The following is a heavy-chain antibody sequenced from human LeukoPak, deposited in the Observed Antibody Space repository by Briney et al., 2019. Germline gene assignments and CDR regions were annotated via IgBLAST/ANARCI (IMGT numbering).Heavy chain of an antibody. J-gene: IGHJ4*02. Sequence: GGSLRLSCAASGFTFSSYWMSWVRQAPGKGLEWVANIKQDGSEKYYVDSVRGRFTISRDNAKNSLYLQMNSLRAEDTAVYYCAKDRGGVVMNYFDYWGQGTLVTVSS. CDR2: IKQDGSEK. CDR1: GFTFSSYW. CDR3: AKDRGGVVMNYFDY. V-gene: IGHV3-7*03. D-gene: IGHD4-23*01.